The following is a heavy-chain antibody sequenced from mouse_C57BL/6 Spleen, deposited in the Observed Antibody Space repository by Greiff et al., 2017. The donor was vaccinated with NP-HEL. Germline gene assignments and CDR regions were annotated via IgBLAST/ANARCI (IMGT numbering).Heavy chain of an antibody. V-gene: IGHV1-54*01. Sequence: QVQLQQSGAELVRPGTSVKVSCKASGYAFTNYLIEWVKQRPGQGLEWIGVINPGSGGTNYNEKFKGKATLTADKSSSTAYMQLSSLTSEDSAVYYCASPAIYGSYYPCAMDYWGQGTSVTVSS. CDR2: INPGSGGT. J-gene: IGHJ4*01. CDR3: ASPAIYGSYYPCAMDY. CDR1: GYAFTNYL. D-gene: IGHD2-3*01.